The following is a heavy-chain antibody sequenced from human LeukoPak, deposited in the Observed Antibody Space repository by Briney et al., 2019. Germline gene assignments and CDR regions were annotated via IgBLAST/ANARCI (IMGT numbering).Heavy chain of an antibody. V-gene: IGHV3-23*01. CDR3: ARSPKVGAPDI. J-gene: IGHJ3*02. CDR2: IGGSGVST. Sequence: GGSLRLSCAASGFTFDDYGMSWVRQAPGKGLEWVSAIGGSGVSTYYADSVKGRFTISRDNSRNTLYLQMNSLRAEDTAVYYCARSPKVGAPDIWGQGTMVTVSS. D-gene: IGHD3-16*01. CDR1: GFTFDDYG.